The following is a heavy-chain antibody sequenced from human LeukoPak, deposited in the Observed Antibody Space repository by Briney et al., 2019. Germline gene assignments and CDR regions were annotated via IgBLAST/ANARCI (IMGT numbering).Heavy chain of an antibody. J-gene: IGHJ4*02. V-gene: IGHV1-18*01. Sequence: ASVKVSCKASGGTFSSYAISWVRQAPGQGLEWMGWISAYNGDTKYAQKLQGRVTMTRDTSTSTAYMELRSLRSDDTAVYYCARDGHRMYYYESSDYRFDSWGQGTLVTVSS. CDR1: GGTFSSYA. D-gene: IGHD3-22*01. CDR3: ARDGHRMYYYESSDYRFDS. CDR2: ISAYNGDT.